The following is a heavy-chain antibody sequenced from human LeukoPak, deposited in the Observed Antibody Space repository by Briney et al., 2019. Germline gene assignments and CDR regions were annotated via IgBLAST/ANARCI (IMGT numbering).Heavy chain of an antibody. CDR3: AREASMTTVTIDY. D-gene: IGHD4-17*01. J-gene: IGHJ4*02. CDR2: IKQDGSEE. V-gene: IGHV3-7*01. Sequence: GGSLRLSCAASGFTFSSYWMSWVRQAPGKGLEWVANIKQDGSEEYYVDSVKGRFTISRDNAKNSLYLQMNSLRAEDTAVYYCAREASMTTVTIDYWGQGTLVTVSS. CDR1: GFTFSSYW.